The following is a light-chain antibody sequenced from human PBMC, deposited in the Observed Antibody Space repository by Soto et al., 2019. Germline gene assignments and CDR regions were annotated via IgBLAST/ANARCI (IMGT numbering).Light chain of an antibody. CDR3: LSFTTTXTHV. CDR1: SRDIGAYDY. V-gene: IGLV2-14*01. J-gene: IGLJ1*01. CDR2: EVN. Sequence: QSFLSQPASLSGSPVQSITISCTGTSRDIGAYDYFSWFQQHPGKAPKLMISEVNTRPSGVSNRFYGSKSGNTAYLTISGLQVEDEAEYFCLSFTTTXTHVVGTGIKVXV.